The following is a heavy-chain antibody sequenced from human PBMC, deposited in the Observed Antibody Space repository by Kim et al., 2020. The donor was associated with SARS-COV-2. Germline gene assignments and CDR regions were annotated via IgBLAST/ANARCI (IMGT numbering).Heavy chain of an antibody. D-gene: IGHD3-10*01. V-gene: IGHV3-48*03. Sequence: GGSLRLSCAASGFTFSNYEMNWVRQAPGKGLEWVAHISSGGSDVHYADFVKGRFTISRDDARNSLYLQMNSLRAEDTAALYCARDLHMVRGICPYFYGMDVWGQGTTVTVSS. CDR3: ARDLHMVRGICPYFYGMDV. CDR1: GFTFSNYE. J-gene: IGHJ6*02. CDR2: ISSGGSDV.